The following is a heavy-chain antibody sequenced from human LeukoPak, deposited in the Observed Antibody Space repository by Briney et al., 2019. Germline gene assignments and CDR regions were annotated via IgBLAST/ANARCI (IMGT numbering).Heavy chain of an antibody. CDR1: GGSISSYY. J-gene: IGHJ4*02. Sequence: SETLSLTCTVSGGSISSYYWSWIRQPPGKGLEWIGYIYYSGSTNYNPSLESRVTISVDTSKNQFSLKLSSVTAADTAVYYCARGPPTYRLYYFDYWGQGTLVTVSS. CDR2: IYYSGST. V-gene: IGHV4-59*01. CDR3: ARGPPTYRLYYFDY.